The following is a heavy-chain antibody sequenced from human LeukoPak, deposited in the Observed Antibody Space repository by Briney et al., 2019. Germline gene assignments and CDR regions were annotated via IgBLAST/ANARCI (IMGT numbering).Heavy chain of an antibody. V-gene: IGHV3-53*01. J-gene: IGHJ4*02. Sequence: PGGSLRLSCAASGFTFSSYAMSWVRQAPGKGLEWVSVIFSGGSTFYADSVKGRFTISRDNSKNTLYLQMNSLRAEDTAVYYCARISVVTPGYFDYWGQGTLVTVSS. CDR2: IFSGGST. CDR1: GFTFSSYA. D-gene: IGHD4-23*01. CDR3: ARISVVTPGYFDY.